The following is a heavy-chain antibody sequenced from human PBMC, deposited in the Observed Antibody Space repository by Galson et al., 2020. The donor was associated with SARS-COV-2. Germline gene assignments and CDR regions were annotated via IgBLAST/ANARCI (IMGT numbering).Heavy chain of an antibody. CDR2: IYSEGSST. J-gene: IGHJ4*02. CDR1: GFTFSSYW. V-gene: IGHV3-74*01. Sequence: ALHWGSLRLSCAASGFTFSSYWMHWVRQAPGKGLVWVSRIYSEGSSTSYADSVKDRFTISGDNAKNTLYLQMNSLRAEDTAVYYCARGDMGNDYFDYWGQGTLVTVSS. D-gene: IGHD7-27*01. CDR3: ARGDMGNDYFDY.